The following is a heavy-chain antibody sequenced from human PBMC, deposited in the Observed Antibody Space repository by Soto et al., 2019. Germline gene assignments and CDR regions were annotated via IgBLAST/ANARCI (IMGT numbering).Heavy chain of an antibody. CDR2: IYSGGST. CDR3: ARDYYGSGSYYKGAFDI. CDR1: GFTVSSNY. Sequence: SLRLSCAASGFTVSSNYMIWVRQAPGKGLEWVSVIYSGGSTYYADSVKGRFTISRDNSKNTLYLQMNSLRAEDTAVYYCARDYYGSGSYYKGAFDIWGQGTMVTVSS. V-gene: IGHV3-53*01. D-gene: IGHD3-10*01. J-gene: IGHJ3*02.